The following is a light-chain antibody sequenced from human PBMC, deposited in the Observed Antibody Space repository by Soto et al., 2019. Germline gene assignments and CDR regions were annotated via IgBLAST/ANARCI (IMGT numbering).Light chain of an antibody. J-gene: IGKJ1*01. CDR1: KRVSSSY. CDR2: GTS. Sequence: EIVLTQSPGTLYLSPGESATLSCRASKRVSSSYLAWYQQKPGQAPRHLMYGTSSRANAIPDRFSGSGSGTDFTLTISRLEPEDFAVYYCQQYGSSSWTFGQGTKVEIK. CDR3: QQYGSSSWT. V-gene: IGKV3-20*01.